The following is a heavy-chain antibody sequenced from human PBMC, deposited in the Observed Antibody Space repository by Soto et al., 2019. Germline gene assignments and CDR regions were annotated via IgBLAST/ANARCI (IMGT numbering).Heavy chain of an antibody. CDR2: IIPIFGTA. D-gene: IGHD5-18*01. CDR1: GGTFSSYA. J-gene: IGHJ6*01. V-gene: IGHV1-69*01. CDR3: ARAREDKDRLWPPKNYYGMDV. Sequence: QVQLVQSGAEVKKPGSSVKVSCKASGGTFSSYAISWVRQAPGQGLEWMGGIIPIFGTANYAQKFQGRVTITADETPGTAHMELRSLRYDDTAVYYCARAREDKDRLWPPKNYYGMDVWGQGTTVTVSS.